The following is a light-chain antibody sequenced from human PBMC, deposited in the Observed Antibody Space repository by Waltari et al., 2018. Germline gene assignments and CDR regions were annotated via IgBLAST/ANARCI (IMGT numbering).Light chain of an antibody. V-gene: IGKV1-27*01. CDR2: AAS. CDR1: QDINNY. J-gene: IGKJ1*01. CDR3: QKYNSAPRT. Sequence: DIQMTQSPSSLSASVGDRVTITCRASQDINNYLAWYQQKPGKVPKLLIYAASTLQSGVPSRFSGSGFGTDFTLTISSLQPEDVATYYCQKYNSAPRTFGQGTKVEIK.